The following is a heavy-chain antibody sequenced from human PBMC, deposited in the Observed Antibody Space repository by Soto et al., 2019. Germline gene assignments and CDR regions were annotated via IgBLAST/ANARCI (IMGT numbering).Heavy chain of an antibody. CDR3: ARQGYCSTTSCNWDFDY. V-gene: IGHV5-10-1*01. J-gene: IGHJ4*02. CDR2: IDPSDSYT. CDR1: GYTFTTYW. Sequence: PGESLKISCKGTGYTFTTYWITWVRQMPGKGLEWMGRIDPSDSYTEYSPSFQGHVTISADKSISTAYLQWSSLKASDTAMYYCARQGYCSTTSCNWDFDYWGQGTLVNVSS. D-gene: IGHD2-2*01.